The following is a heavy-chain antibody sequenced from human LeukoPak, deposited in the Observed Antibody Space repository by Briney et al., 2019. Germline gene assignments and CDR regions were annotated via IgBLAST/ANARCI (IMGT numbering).Heavy chain of an antibody. J-gene: IGHJ6*02. Sequence: PSETLSLTCTVSGASINTYYWSWIRQPAGKGLEWLGRIYTSSGSTNYSPSLKSRVTISLDRSKNQFSLKLSSVTAADTAVYYCARDRAESSGYYYYDGMDVWGQGTMVTVSS. CDR3: ARDRAESSGYYYYDGMDV. CDR1: GASINTYY. CDR2: IYTSSGST. D-gene: IGHD2-15*01. V-gene: IGHV4-4*07.